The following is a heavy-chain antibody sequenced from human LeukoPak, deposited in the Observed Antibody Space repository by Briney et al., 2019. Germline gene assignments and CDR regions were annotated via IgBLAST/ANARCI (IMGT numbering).Heavy chain of an antibody. D-gene: IGHD3-22*01. CDR2: ISYDGSNK. J-gene: IGHJ4*02. V-gene: IGHV3-30*03. CDR3: ARSYYYDSSHTVDY. CDR1: GFTFSSYG. Sequence: PGGSLRLSCAASGFTFSSYGMHWVRQAPGKGLEWVEVISYDGSNKYYADSVKGRFTISRDNSKNTLYLQMNSLRAEDTAVYYCARSYYYDSSHTVDYWGQGTLVTVSS.